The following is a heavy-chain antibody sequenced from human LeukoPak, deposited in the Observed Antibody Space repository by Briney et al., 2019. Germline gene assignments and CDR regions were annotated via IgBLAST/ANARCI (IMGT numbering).Heavy chain of an antibody. Sequence: GGSLRLSCAASGFTFSSFWMHWVRQVPGKGLVWVSRINSDGSSTNFADSVKGRFTISRDNAKNTLYLQMNSLRAEDTAVYYCARVVIVGGTDAFDIWGQGTMVTVSS. J-gene: IGHJ3*02. CDR2: INSDGSST. D-gene: IGHD1-26*01. CDR3: ARVVIVGGTDAFDI. CDR1: GFTFSSFW. V-gene: IGHV3-74*01.